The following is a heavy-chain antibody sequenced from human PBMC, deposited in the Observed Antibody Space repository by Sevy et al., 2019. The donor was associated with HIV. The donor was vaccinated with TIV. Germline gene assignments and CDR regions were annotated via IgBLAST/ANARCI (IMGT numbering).Heavy chain of an antibody. D-gene: IGHD3-10*01. V-gene: IGHV3-30*02. Sequence: GGSLRLSCAASGFTFSSSGMHWLRQAPGNGLEWVTFIGHDANNQQYADSVKGRFAISRDNSKNTIYLQMHILRVEDTAVYYCAKDLWYCMDVWGKGTTFTVSS. CDR3: AKDLWYCMDV. J-gene: IGHJ6*03. CDR1: GFTFSSSG. CDR2: IGHDANNQ.